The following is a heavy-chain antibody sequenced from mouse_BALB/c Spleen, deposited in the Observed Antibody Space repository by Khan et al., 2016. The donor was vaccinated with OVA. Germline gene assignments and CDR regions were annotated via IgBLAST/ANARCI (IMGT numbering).Heavy chain of an antibody. CDR1: GFSLTSYG. J-gene: IGHJ4*01. CDR3: AKDRGYYAVDY. CDR2: IWGDGNT. Sequence: QVQLKQSGPGLVAPSQSLSITCTVSGFSLTSYGVSWVRQPPGKGLERLGVIWGDGNTNFHSALRSRLSISKDNSKSQVFLKLNSLQTDDTATYYCAKDRGYYAVDYWGQGTSVTVSS. V-gene: IGHV2-3*01.